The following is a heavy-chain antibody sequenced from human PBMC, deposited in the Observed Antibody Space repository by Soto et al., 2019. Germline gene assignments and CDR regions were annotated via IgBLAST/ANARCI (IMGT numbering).Heavy chain of an antibody. CDR3: ARGDTDYYDSSVAFDI. CDR1: GGTFSSYA. V-gene: IGHV1-69*13. J-gene: IGHJ3*02. Sequence: SVKVSCKTSGGTFSSYAISWVRQAPGQGLEWMGGIVPIVDTSTYAQKFQGRVTITADESTSTAYMELSSLRSEDTAVYYCARGDTDYYDSSVAFDIWGQGTMVTVSS. D-gene: IGHD3-22*01. CDR2: IVPIVDTS.